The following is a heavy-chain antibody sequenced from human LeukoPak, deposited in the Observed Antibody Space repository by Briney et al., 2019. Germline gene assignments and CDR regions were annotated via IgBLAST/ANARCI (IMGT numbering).Heavy chain of an antibody. V-gene: IGHV4-59*01. CDR3: AGVRPGHLEPETCGGDCYLGYFDY. Sequence: PSETLSLTCTVSGGSISSYYWSWIRQPPGKGLEWIGYIYYSGSTNYNPSLKSRVTISVDTSKNQFSLKLSSVTAADTAVYYCAGVRPGHLEPETCGGDCYLGYFDYWGQGTLVTVSS. CDR2: IYYSGST. J-gene: IGHJ4*02. CDR1: GGSISSYY. D-gene: IGHD2-21*02.